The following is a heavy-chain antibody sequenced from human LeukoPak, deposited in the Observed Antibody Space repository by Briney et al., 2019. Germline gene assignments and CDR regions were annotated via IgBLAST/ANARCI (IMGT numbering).Heavy chain of an antibody. CDR1: GFTFGSCA. V-gene: IGHV3-23*01. Sequence: GGSLRLSCAASGFTFGSCAMSWVRQAPGKGLEWVSTVSGGGGTTYYADSVKGRFTISRDNSKNTLYLQMNSLRAEDTAVYYCARDPTYWGQGSLVTVSS. J-gene: IGHJ4*02. CDR2: VSGGGGTT. CDR3: ARDPTY.